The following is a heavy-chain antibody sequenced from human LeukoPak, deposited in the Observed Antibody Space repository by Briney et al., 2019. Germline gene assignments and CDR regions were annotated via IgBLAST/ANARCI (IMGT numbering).Heavy chain of an antibody. V-gene: IGHV3-23*01. D-gene: IGHD6-13*01. CDR3: ATITAASASGY. Sequence: GGSLRLSCAASGFTFSNYAMSWVRQAPGKGLEWVSSTSFDGGATYYADSVKGRFTFSRDNSKNTMYLQMHSLRVEDTAVYYCATITAASASGYWGQGTLVTVSS. J-gene: IGHJ4*02. CDR2: TSFDGGAT. CDR1: GFTFSNYA.